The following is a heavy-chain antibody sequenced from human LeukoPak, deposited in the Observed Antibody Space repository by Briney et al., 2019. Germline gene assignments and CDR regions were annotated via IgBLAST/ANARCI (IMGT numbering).Heavy chain of an antibody. CDR1: GFTFSSYA. V-gene: IGHV3-23*01. CDR2: ISGSGGST. D-gene: IGHD3-22*01. CDR3: ARVWDSSGFYYFDY. Sequence: GGSLRLSCAASGFTFSSYAMSWVRQAPGKGLEWVSAISGSGGSTYYADSVKGRFTISRDNAKNSLYLQMNSLRAEDTALYHCARVWDSSGFYYFDYWGQGTLVTVSS. J-gene: IGHJ4*02.